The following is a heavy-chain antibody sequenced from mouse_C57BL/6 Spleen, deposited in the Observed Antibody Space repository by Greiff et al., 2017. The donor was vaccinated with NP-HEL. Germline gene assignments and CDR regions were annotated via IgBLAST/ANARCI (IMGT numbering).Heavy chain of an antibody. D-gene: IGHD3-3*01. CDR2: IYPGDGDT. CDR1: GYAFSSSW. V-gene: IGHV1-82*01. CDR3: ARWGGRGPYYYAMDY. Sequence: QVQLQQSGPELVKPGASVKISCKASGYAFSSSWMNWVKQRPGKGLEWIGRIYPGDGDTNDNGKFKGKATLTADKSSSTAYMQLSSLTSEDSAVYFCARWGGRGPYYYAMDYWGQGTSVTVSS. J-gene: IGHJ4*01.